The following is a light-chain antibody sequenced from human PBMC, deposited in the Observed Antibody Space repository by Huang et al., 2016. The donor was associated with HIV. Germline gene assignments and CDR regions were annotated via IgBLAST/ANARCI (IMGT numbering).Light chain of an antibody. CDR3: MQALQTPRT. Sequence: DIVMTQSPLSLPVTPGEPASISCRSSQTLLQSKGYNYLDWYLQKPGQSPQPLIYFGSNRAPGVPDRFSGRGSGTDFTLKISRVEAEDVGVYYCMQALQTPRTFGQGTKVEIK. V-gene: IGKV2-28*01. J-gene: IGKJ1*01. CDR1: QTLLQSKGYNY. CDR2: FGS.